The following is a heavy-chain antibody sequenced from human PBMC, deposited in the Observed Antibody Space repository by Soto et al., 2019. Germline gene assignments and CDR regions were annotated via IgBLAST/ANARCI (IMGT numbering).Heavy chain of an antibody. D-gene: IGHD1-7*01. Sequence: PVGSLRLSCEVSGLTYSSYSMNWVRQAPGKGLEWVSSITSSSPYIYYADSVKGRFTISRDNAKNSLYLQMNSLRAEDTAVYYCARRRSSERNSRRDAFDIWGQGTMVTVSS. J-gene: IGHJ3*02. CDR3: ARRRSSERNSRRDAFDI. CDR1: GLTYSSYS. CDR2: ITSSSPYI. V-gene: IGHV3-21*01.